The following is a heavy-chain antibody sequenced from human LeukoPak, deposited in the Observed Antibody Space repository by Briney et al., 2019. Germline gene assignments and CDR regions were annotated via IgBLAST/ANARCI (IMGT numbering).Heavy chain of an antibody. V-gene: IGHV3-23*01. Sequence: GGSLRLSCAASGFTFSCYAMSWVRQAPGKGLEWVSAISGSGGSTYHADSVKGRFTISRDNAKNTLYLQMNSLRAEDTGVYYCAKVFNGWFGELSSFDYWGQGTLVTVSS. CDR2: ISGSGGST. CDR3: AKVFNGWFGELSSFDY. J-gene: IGHJ4*02. CDR1: GFTFSCYA. D-gene: IGHD3-10*01.